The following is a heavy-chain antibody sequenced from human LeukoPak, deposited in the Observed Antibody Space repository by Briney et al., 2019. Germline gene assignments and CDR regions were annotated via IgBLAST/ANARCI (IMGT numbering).Heavy chain of an antibody. D-gene: IGHD6-13*01. J-gene: IGHJ4*02. CDR2: ISSSSSYI. V-gene: IGHV3-21*01. CDR3: AVRYSGRWYLFDH. Sequence: GGSLRLSCAASGFTFSSHSMNWVRQAPGKGLEWVSSISSSSSYIYYVDSVKGRFTISRDNAKNSLYLQMNSLRAEDTAVYYCAVRYSGRWYLFDHWGQGTLVTVSS. CDR1: GFTFSSHS.